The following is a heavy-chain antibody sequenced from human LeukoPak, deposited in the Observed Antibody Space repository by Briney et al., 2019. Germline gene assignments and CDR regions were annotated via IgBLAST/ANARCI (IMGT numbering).Heavy chain of an antibody. J-gene: IGHJ4*02. CDR1: GFTFSSYS. V-gene: IGHV3-21*01. Sequence: GGSLRLSCAASGFTFSSYSMNWVRQAPGKGLEWVSSISSSSSYIYYADSVKGRFTISRDNAKNSLYLQMNSLRAEDTAVYYCARTPISSTMVRGVTTVRGYFDYWGQGTLVTVSS. D-gene: IGHD3-10*01. CDR2: ISSSSSYI. CDR3: ARTPISSTMVRGVTTVRGYFDY.